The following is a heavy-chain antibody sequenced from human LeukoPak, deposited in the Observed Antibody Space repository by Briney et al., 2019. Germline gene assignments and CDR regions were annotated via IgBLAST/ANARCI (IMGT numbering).Heavy chain of an antibody. J-gene: IGHJ5*02. CDR3: ARGGSSWLYNWFDP. V-gene: IGHV4-59*01. CDR1: GGSISSYY. D-gene: IGHD6-13*01. Sequence: SETLSLTCTVSGGSISSYYWSWIRQPPGKGLEWIGYIYYSGSTNYNPSLKSRVTISVDTSKNQFSLKLSSVTAADTAVYYCARGGSSWLYNWFDPWGQGTLVTVSS. CDR2: IYYSGST.